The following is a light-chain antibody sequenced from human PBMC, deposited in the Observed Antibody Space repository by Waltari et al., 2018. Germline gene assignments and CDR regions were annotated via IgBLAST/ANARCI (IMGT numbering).Light chain of an antibody. V-gene: IGLV3-19*01. CDR2: GKN. CDR1: SPSGYY. Sequence: SSELPQDPAVSVALGQTVRITCQGNSPSGYYASWYQQRPGQAPILVIYGKNSRPSGVPDRFSGSSSDNTASLTITGAQAEDEATYYCHSRDASGVGGSFGGGTKLTVL. CDR3: HSRDASGVGGS. J-gene: IGLJ2*01.